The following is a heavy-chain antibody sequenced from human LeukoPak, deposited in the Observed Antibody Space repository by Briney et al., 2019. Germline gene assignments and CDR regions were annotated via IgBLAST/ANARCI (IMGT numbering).Heavy chain of an antibody. Sequence: GGSLRLSCAASGFTFSSYSMNWVRQAPGKGLEWVSSISSSSSYTYYADSLKGRFTISRDNAKNSLYLQMNSLRAEDTAVYYCAREGNSAIFDIWGQGTMVAVSS. J-gene: IGHJ3*02. CDR3: AREGNSAIFDI. CDR1: GFTFSSYS. V-gene: IGHV3-21*01. D-gene: IGHD3-9*01. CDR2: ISSSSSYT.